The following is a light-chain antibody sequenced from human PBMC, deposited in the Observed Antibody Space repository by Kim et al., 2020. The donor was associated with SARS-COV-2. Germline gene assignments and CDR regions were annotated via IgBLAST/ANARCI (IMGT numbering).Light chain of an antibody. CDR1: QSVLAGF. V-gene: IGKV3-20*01. J-gene: IGKJ4*01. CDR2: NTS. CDR3: QQYGGSPRIT. Sequence: PGERATLSGRASQSVLAGFLAWYQQKPGQAPRLLIYNTSNRASGITDRFSGSGSGTDFTHTISRLEPEDFAVYYCQQYGGSPRITFGGGTKVDIK.